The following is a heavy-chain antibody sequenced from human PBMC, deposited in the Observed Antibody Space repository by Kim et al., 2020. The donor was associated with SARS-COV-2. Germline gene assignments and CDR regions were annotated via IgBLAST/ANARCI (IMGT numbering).Heavy chain of an antibody. CDR1: GYTFSDYY. Sequence: ASVKVSCKASGYTFSDYYMYWVRQAPGQGLEWMGVINPSGGRTSYAQKFQGRVSMTRDRSTSTVYMELSSLRSDDTAVYYCARAGGYSGQYAMDVWGQGTTVTVSS. CDR3: ARAGGYSGQYAMDV. D-gene: IGHD5-12*01. CDR2: INPSGGRT. J-gene: IGHJ6*02. V-gene: IGHV1-46*01.